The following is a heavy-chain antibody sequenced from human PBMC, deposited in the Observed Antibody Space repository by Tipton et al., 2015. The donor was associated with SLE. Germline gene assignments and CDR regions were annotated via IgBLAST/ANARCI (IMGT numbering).Heavy chain of an antibody. Sequence: TLSLTCTVSGGSISSSSYYWGWIRQPPGKGLEWIGYIYYSGSTYYNPSLKSRVTISVDTSKNQFSLKLSSVTAADTAVYYCARVGITGTTWGWYFDLWGRGTLVTVSS. CDR1: GGSISSSSYY. V-gene: IGHV4-61*05. CDR3: ARVGITGTTWGWYFDL. CDR2: IYYSGST. J-gene: IGHJ2*01. D-gene: IGHD1-7*01.